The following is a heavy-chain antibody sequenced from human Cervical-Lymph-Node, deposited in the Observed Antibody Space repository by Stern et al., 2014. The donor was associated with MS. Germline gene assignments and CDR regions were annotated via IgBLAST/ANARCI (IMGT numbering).Heavy chain of an antibody. V-gene: IGHV1-69*06. CDR3: ARDSLATSDAFDI. J-gene: IGHJ3*02. D-gene: IGHD5-12*01. CDR1: GGTFSSYA. CDR2: IIPIFGRG. Sequence: VQLVESGAEVKKPGSSVKVSCKASGGTFSSYAISWVRQAPGQGLEWMGAIIPIFGRGNYAQKFQGRVTITADKSTSTAYMELSSRRSEDTAVYYCARDSLATSDAFDIWGQGTMVTVSS.